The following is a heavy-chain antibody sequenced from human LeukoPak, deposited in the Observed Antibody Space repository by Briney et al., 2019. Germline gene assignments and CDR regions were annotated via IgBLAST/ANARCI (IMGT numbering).Heavy chain of an antibody. CDR2: ISSDGSST. Sequence: PGGSLRLSCAASRFTFSSHWMHWVRQAPGKGLVWVTRISSDGSSTRYADSVKGRFTISRDNAKNTLYLQMSSLRAEDTATYYCARISLSGWVNDHWGQGTLVTVSS. CDR1: RFTFSSHW. CDR3: ARISLSGWVNDH. J-gene: IGHJ4*02. D-gene: IGHD6-19*01. V-gene: IGHV3-74*01.